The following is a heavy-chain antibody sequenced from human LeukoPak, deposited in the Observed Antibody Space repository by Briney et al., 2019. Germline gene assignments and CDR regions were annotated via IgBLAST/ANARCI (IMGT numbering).Heavy chain of an antibody. CDR3: ATLAGYYGSEQFDY. CDR1: GGSISSSSYY. D-gene: IGHD3-10*01. J-gene: IGHJ4*02. V-gene: IGHV4-39*07. CDR2: IYYSGST. Sequence: PSETLSLTCTVSGGSISSSSYYWGWIRQPPGKGLEWIGSIYYSGSTYYNPSLKSRVTISVDTSKNQFSLKLSSVTAADTAVYYCATLAGYYGSEQFDYWGQGTLVTVSS.